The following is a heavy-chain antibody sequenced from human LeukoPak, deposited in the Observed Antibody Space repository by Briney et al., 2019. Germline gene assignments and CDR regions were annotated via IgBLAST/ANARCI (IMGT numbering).Heavy chain of an antibody. D-gene: IGHD2-2*02. J-gene: IGHJ5*02. V-gene: IGHV3-23*01. CDR2: ISGSGGST. CDR1: GFTFNNYA. Sequence: GGSLRLSCAASGFTFNNYAMNWVRQVPGKGLEWVSAISGSGGSTYYADSMKGRFTISRDNSKNTPYLQMNSLRAEDTAVYYCAKSDRGCTFSSCYNAPFDPWGQGTLVTVSS. CDR3: AKSDRGCTFSSCYNAPFDP.